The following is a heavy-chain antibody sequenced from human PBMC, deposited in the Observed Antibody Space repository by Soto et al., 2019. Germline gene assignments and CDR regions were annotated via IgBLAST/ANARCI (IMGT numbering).Heavy chain of an antibody. CDR3: AGDPDSHYNDSHAASYP. J-gene: IGHJ5*02. Sequence: QVQLVQSGAEVKKPGSSVKVSCKASGGTFSTYTITWVRQAPGQGLEWMGRIIPIIGIINYAQKFQGRATIPADKFTGTAYMELTRLRSDDTAVYYCAGDPDSHYNDSHAASYPWGQGTLVTVSS. CDR1: GGTFSTYT. D-gene: IGHD3-22*01. CDR2: IIPIIGII. V-gene: IGHV1-69*08.